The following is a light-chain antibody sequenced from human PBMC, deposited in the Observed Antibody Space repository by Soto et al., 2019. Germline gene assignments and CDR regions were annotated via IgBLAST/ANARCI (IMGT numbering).Light chain of an antibody. Sequence: EIVLTQSPGTLSLSPGERATLSCRASQSIGSRYLAWYQHKPGQPPRLLIYGVSNRATGIPDRFSGSGSGTDFTLIISRLEPEDFAVYYCQQHETLITFGQGTRLEIK. CDR2: GVS. V-gene: IGKV3-20*01. J-gene: IGKJ5*01. CDR3: QQHETLIT. CDR1: QSIGSRY.